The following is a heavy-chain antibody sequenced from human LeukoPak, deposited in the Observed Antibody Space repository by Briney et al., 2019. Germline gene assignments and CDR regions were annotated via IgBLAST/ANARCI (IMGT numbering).Heavy chain of an antibody. V-gene: IGHV3-43D*03. CDR2: ISWDGGST. D-gene: IGHD3-10*01. CDR3: AKDVLDSGSGSLPVD. Sequence: PGGSLRLSCAASGFTFDDYAMHWVRQAPGKGLEWVSLISWDGGSTYYADSVKGRFTISRDNSKNSLYLQMNSLRAEDTALYYCAKDVLDSGSGSLPVDWGQGTLVTVSS. CDR1: GFTFDDYA. J-gene: IGHJ4*02.